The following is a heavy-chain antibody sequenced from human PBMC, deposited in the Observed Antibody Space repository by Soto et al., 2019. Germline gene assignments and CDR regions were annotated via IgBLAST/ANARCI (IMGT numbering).Heavy chain of an antibody. CDR1: GGSIISGGYY. CDR2: IYYSGST. J-gene: IGHJ4*02. V-gene: IGHV4-31*03. CDR3: ASSSKSDYYGSGSYIY. D-gene: IGHD3-10*01. Sequence: QVQLQESGPGLVKPSQTLSLTCTVSGGSIISGGYYWSWIRQHPGKGLEWIGYIYYSGSTYSHPSLQSGVTKSVDTSKNQFSLKLSSVTAADTAVYYCASSSKSDYYGSGSYIYWGQGTLVTVSS.